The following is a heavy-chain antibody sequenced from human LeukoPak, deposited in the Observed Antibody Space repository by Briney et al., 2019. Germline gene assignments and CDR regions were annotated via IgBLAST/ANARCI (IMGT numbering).Heavy chain of an antibody. CDR1: GFTFINYS. Sequence: GGSPRLSCTASGFTFINYSMNWVRQAPGKGLEWVSSISTNSAFIYYADSVRGRFTISRDNSKNTLYLQMNSLRAEDTAVYYCARRAGAYSHPYDYWGQGTLVTVSS. CDR3: ARRAGAYSHPYDY. J-gene: IGHJ4*02. V-gene: IGHV3-21*04. D-gene: IGHD4/OR15-4a*01. CDR2: ISTNSAFI.